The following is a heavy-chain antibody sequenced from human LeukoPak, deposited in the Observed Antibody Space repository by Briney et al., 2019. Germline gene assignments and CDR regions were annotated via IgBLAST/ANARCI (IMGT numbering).Heavy chain of an antibody. Sequence: PSETLSLTCTVSGGPTSSGGYYWSWIRQHPGKGLEWIGYIYYSGSTHYNPSLKSRVTISVDTSKNEFSLKLSSVTAADTAVYYCAREDRGRLRAFDIWGQGTMVTVSS. V-gene: IGHV4-31*03. CDR1: GGPTSSGGYY. CDR2: IYYSGST. D-gene: IGHD3-22*01. J-gene: IGHJ3*02. CDR3: AREDRGRLRAFDI.